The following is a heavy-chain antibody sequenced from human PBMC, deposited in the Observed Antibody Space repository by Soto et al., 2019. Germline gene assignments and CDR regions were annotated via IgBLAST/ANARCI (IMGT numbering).Heavy chain of an antibody. Sequence: VSKRIWWRGAECKFVDFGVGLVRQMPGKGLEWMGINYPGDSDTRYSPSFQGQVTISADKSISTAYLQWSSLKASDTAMYYCARLNNSGSLHWGQGTLVTVSS. V-gene: IGHV5-51*01. CDR3: ARLNNSGSLH. CDR1: ECKFVDFG. J-gene: IGHJ4*02. D-gene: IGHD1-26*01. CDR2: NYPGDSDT.